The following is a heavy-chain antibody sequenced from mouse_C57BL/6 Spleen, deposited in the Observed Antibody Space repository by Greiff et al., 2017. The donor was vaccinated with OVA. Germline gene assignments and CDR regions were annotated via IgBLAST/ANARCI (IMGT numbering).Heavy chain of an antibody. CDR2: IYPGDGDT. CDR3: ARNYYGSSRYYAMDY. Sequence: QVQLQQSGAELVKPGASVKISCKASGYAFSSYWMNWVKQRPGKGLEWIGQIYPGDGDTNYNGKFKGKATLTADKASSTAYMQLSSLTSEDSAVYFCARNYYGSSRYYAMDYWGQGTSVTVSS. CDR1: GYAFSSYW. D-gene: IGHD1-1*01. V-gene: IGHV1-80*01. J-gene: IGHJ4*01.